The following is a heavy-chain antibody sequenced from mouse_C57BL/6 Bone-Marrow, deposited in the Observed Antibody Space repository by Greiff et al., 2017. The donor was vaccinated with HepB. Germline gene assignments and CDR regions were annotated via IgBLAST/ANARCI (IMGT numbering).Heavy chain of an antibody. CDR1: GFTFSDYG. V-gene: IGHV5-17*01. D-gene: IGHD2-3*01. CDR2: ISSGSSTI. Sequence: EVQVVESGGGLVKPGGSLKLSCAASGFTFSDYGMHWVRQAPEKGLEWVAYISSGSSTIYYADTVKGRFTISRDNAKNTLFLQMTSLRSEDTAMYYCARLDGYYAGAYWGQGTLVTVSA. J-gene: IGHJ3*01. CDR3: ARLDGYYAGAY.